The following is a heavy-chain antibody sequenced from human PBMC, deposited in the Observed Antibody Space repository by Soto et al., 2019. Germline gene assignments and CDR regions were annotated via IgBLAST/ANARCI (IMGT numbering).Heavy chain of an antibody. D-gene: IGHD2-15*01. CDR2: ISVYNGNT. CDR1: GYTFSTYG. CDR3: GGVGSASSPADY. Sequence: QVQLVQSGAEVKKPGASVKVSCKASGYTFSTYGINWVRQAPGQGLEWMGWISVYNGNTNYAQKFQDRVTLTTDTLTSTTYMEVRTLTSDDTAVYYCGGVGSASSPADYWGQGTLVTVSS. V-gene: IGHV1-18*01. J-gene: IGHJ4*02.